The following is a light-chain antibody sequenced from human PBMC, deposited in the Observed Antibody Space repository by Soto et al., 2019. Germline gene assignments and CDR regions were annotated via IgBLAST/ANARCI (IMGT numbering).Light chain of an antibody. V-gene: IGKV3-20*01. CDR3: QDYGSSRT. CDR1: QSVGSSF. CDR2: GAS. Sequence: EIVLTQSPGTVSLSPGERATLSCRASQSVGSSFLAWYQQKPGQAPRLLIYGASSRATGIPDRFSGSGSGTDFTLSISRLEPEDFAVYYCQDYGSSRTFGQGTKVDIK. J-gene: IGKJ1*01.